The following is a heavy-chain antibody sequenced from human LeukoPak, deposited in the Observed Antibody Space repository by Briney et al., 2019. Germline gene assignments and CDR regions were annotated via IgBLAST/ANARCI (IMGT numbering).Heavy chain of an antibody. CDR1: GFTFSSYG. Sequence: PGGSLRLSCAASGFTFSSYGMHWVRQAPGKGLEWAAVIWYDGSNKYHADSVKGRFTISRDNSKNTLYLQVNSLRAEDTAVYYCAKEAIAVSGYGPTTFDYWGQGTLVAVSS. D-gene: IGHD6-19*01. J-gene: IGHJ4*02. CDR2: IWYDGSNK. V-gene: IGHV3-33*06. CDR3: AKEAIAVSGYGPTTFDY.